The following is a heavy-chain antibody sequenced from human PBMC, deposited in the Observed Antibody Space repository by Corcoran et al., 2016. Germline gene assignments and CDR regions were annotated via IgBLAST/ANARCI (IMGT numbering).Heavy chain of an antibody. CDR2: IWYDGSNK. V-gene: IGHV3-33*01. D-gene: IGHD1-26*01. CDR3: ARDGSVVGAWFDP. Sequence: QVQLVESGGGVVQPGRSLRLSCAASGFTFSSYGMHWVRQAPGKGLEWVAVIWYDGSNKYYADSVKGRFTISRDNSKNTLYLQMNSLRVEDTAVYYWARDGSVVGAWFDPWGQGTLVTVSS. J-gene: IGHJ5*02. CDR1: GFTFSSYG.